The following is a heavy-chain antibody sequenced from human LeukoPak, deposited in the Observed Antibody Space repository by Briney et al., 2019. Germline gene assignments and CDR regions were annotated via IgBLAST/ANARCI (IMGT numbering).Heavy chain of an antibody. Sequence: GASVKVSCKASGYTFTGYYMHWVRQAPGQGLEWMGWINPNSGGTNYAQKFQGRVTMTRDTSISTAYMELSRLRSDDTAVYYCARDAHYYYYYMDAWGKGTTVTVSS. CDR2: INPNSGGT. CDR1: GYTFTGYY. CDR3: ARDAHYYYYYMDA. J-gene: IGHJ6*03. V-gene: IGHV1-2*02.